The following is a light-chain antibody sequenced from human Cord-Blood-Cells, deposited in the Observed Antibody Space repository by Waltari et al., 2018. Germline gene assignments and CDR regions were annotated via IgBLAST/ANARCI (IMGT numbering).Light chain of an antibody. CDR1: QSISRW. CDR3: QQYNSYSRGYT. Sequence: DIQMTQSPSTLSASVGDRVTITCRASQSISRWLAWYQQKPGKAPKLLIYDASSLESGVPSRFSGSGSGTEFTLTISSLQPDDFATYCQQYNSYSRGYTFGQGTKLEIK. CDR2: DAS. J-gene: IGKJ2*01. V-gene: IGKV1-5*01.